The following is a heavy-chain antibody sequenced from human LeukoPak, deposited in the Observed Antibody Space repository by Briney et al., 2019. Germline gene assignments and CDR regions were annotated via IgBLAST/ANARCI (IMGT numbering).Heavy chain of an antibody. V-gene: IGHV4-59*08. CDR1: NGSFSNHF. Sequence: SETLSLTCTVSNGSFSNHFWSWIRQPPGKGLEWIGYISYSGSAHYDPSLKSRVTISVDTSKNQFSLKLSSVTAADTAVYYCASGVAVDPDTFDIWGLGTLVTVSS. J-gene: IGHJ3*02. CDR3: ASGVAVDPDTFDI. CDR2: ISYSGSA. D-gene: IGHD6-19*01.